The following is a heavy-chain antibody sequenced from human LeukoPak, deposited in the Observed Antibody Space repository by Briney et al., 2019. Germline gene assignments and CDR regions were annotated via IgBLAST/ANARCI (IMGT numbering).Heavy chain of an antibody. CDR2: IIPIFGTA. Sequence: SVKVSRKASGATFSSYAISWVRQAPGQGLEWMGGIIPIFGTANYAQKFQGRVTITADESTSTAYMELSSLRSEDTAVYYCARDPRRLIAVAGTGYYFDYWGQGTLVTVSS. CDR3: ARDPRRLIAVAGTGYYFDY. CDR1: GATFSSYA. D-gene: IGHD6-19*01. V-gene: IGHV1-69*13. J-gene: IGHJ4*02.